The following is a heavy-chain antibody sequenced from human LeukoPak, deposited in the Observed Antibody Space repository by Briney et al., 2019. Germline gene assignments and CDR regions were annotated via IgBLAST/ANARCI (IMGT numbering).Heavy chain of an antibody. D-gene: IGHD5-12*01. CDR3: AKGLFSAYDKYLDS. V-gene: IGHV3-21*04. Sequence: PGGSLRLSCAGSGFAFESYTMRWVRQAPGKGLEWVSLISATSSDVNYAESVRGRFTISRDNAKNSLFLLMDSLRVEDTAIYYCAKGLFSAYDKYLDSWGQGTLVTVSS. CDR1: GFAFESYT. J-gene: IGHJ4*02. CDR2: ISATSSDV.